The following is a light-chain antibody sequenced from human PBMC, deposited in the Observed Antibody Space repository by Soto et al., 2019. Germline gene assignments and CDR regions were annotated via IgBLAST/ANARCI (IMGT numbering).Light chain of an antibody. CDR1: QSISSK. J-gene: IGKJ2*01. V-gene: IGKV3-15*01. CDR2: GAS. CDR3: QQYYNGYS. Sequence: EIVMTQSPATLSVSPGERATLSCRASQSISSKLVWYQQKPGPAPRLLIYGASTRATGIPARFSGSGSGREFTLTISTLQSEDSAAYYCQQYYNGYSFGQGTKLEIK.